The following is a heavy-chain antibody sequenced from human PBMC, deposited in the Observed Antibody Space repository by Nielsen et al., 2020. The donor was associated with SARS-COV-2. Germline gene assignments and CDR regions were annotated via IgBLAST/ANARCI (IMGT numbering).Heavy chain of an antibody. CDR2: VSHSGST. V-gene: IGHV4-4*01. D-gene: IGHD2-2*02. Sequence: GSLRLSCAVSGDSVSSHDWWTWVRQSPGRGLGWIGEVSHSGSTNYNPSLKSRVTLSMDKSKNQFSLRLTSVSAADTAVYFCARGDLVVVPSPLLGLGPIFYYFCLDVWGKGTTVIVSS. CDR3: ARGDLVVVPSPLLGLGPIFYYFCLDV. J-gene: IGHJ6*03. CDR1: GDSVSSHDW.